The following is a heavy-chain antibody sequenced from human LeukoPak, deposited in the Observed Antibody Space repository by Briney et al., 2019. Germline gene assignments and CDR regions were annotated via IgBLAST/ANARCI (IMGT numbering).Heavy chain of an antibody. J-gene: IGHJ4*02. CDR1: GFTFSSYA. D-gene: IGHD5-18*01. V-gene: IGHV3-30*04. CDR2: ISYDGSTK. CDR3: ARDGGGYSYGYKLDY. Sequence: GGSLRLSCAASGFTFSSYAMHWVRQAPGKGLEWVAVISYDGSTKYYADSVKGRFTISRDNSKNTLYLQMNSLRPEDTAVYYCARDGGGYSYGYKLDYWGQGTLVTVSS.